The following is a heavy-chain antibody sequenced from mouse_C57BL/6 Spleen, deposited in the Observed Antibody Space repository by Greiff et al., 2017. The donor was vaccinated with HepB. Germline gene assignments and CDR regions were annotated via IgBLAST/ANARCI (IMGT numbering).Heavy chain of an antibody. CDR1: GYTFTDYE. CDR2: IDPETGGT. CDR3: TRGGYARYAMDY. J-gene: IGHJ4*01. V-gene: IGHV1-15*01. Sequence: VQLQQSGAELVRPGASVTLSCKASGYTFTDYEMHWVKQTPVHGLEWIGAIDPETGGTAYNQKFKGKAILTADKSSSTAYMELRSLTSEDSAVYYCTRGGYARYAMDYWGQGTSVTVSS. D-gene: IGHD3-1*01.